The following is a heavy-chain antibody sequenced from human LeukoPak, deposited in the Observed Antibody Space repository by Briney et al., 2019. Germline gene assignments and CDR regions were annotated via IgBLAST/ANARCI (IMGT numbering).Heavy chain of an antibody. CDR1: GFTFTTYG. D-gene: IGHD3-22*01. V-gene: IGHV3-30*02. Sequence: PGGSLRLSCAASGFTFTTYGMHWVRQAPGRGLEWVAFIQYDAGNKYYADSVKGRFTVSRDNSKNTLHLQMNSLRVDDTALYYCAKDYYDSSGYYHGDFWGQGTLVTVSS. J-gene: IGHJ1*01. CDR3: AKDYYDSSGYYHGDF. CDR2: IQYDAGNK.